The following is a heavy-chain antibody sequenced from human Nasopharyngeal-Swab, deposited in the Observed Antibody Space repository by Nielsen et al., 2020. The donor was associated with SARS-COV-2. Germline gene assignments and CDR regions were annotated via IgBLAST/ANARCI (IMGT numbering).Heavy chain of an antibody. CDR1: GFTFSSYW. J-gene: IGHJ4*02. Sequence: GESLKISCAASGFTFSSYWMHWVRQAPGKGLVWVSRINEDESSTSYADSLKGRFTISRDNAKNTLYLQMNSLSAEDTAVYYCTRAGSFRHDYWGQGTLVTVSP. V-gene: IGHV3-74*01. D-gene: IGHD6-13*01. CDR3: TRAGSFRHDY. CDR2: INEDESST.